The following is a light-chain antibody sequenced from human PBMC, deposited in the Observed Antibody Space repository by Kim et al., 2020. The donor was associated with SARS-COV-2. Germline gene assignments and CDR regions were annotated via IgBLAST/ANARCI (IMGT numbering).Light chain of an antibody. V-gene: IGKV1-6*02. J-gene: IGKJ5*01. CDR1: QGIGTD. CDR3: LQDYSYPIT. Sequence: ASVGDRVTITCRASQGIGTDLAWYQQKPGKAPALLIYAASRLQTEVPSRFSGSGSGTDFTLTVSSLQPEDFATYYCLQDYSYPITFGQGTRLEIK. CDR2: AAS.